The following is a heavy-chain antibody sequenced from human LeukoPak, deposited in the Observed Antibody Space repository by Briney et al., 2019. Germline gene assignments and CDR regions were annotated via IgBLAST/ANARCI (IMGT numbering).Heavy chain of an antibody. Sequence: SETLSLTCTVSGGSFSSYYRSWIRQPPGEGLEWIGYIYYTGNTNYNPSLKSRVIISVDTSKNQFSLKLSSVTAADTAVYYCARPYYSDSSGYYYDYWGQGTLVTVSS. CDR2: IYYTGNT. V-gene: IGHV4-59*01. J-gene: IGHJ4*02. CDR1: GGSFSSYY. CDR3: ARPYYSDSSGYYYDY. D-gene: IGHD3-22*01.